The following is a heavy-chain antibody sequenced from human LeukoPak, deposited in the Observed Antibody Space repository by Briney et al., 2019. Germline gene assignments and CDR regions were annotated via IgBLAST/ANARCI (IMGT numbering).Heavy chain of an antibody. CDR1: GYTFTVYY. CDR2: INPNSGGT. V-gene: IGHV1-2*02. Sequence: GASVTVSCKASGYTFTVYYMHWVRQAPGQGLEWMGWINPNSGGTNYAQKFQGRVTMTRDTSISTAYMELSRLRSDDTAVYYCARGLTYCSSTSCYYYYGMGVWGQGTTVTVSS. D-gene: IGHD2-2*01. J-gene: IGHJ6*02. CDR3: ARGLTYCSSTSCYYYYGMGV.